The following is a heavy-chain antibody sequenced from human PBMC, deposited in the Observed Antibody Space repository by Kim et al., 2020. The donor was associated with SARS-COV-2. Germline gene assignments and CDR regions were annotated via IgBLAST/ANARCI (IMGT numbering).Heavy chain of an antibody. V-gene: IGHV5-51*01. CDR3: ARMGDSSGYYFDY. J-gene: IGHJ4*02. D-gene: IGHD3-22*01. Sequence: YNPAIQGQVNISVDKSISTAYLQWSSLKASDTAMYYCARMGDSSGYYFDYWGQGTLVTVSS.